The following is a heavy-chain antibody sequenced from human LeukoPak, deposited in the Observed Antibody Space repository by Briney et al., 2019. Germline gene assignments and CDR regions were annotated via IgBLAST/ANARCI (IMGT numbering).Heavy chain of an antibody. CDR3: ARVEVGMGFDY. V-gene: IGHV4-59*01. J-gene: IGHJ4*02. Sequence: SETLSLTCTVSGGSISSYYWSWIRQPPGKGLEWIGYIYYSGSTNYNPSLKSRVTISVDTSKNQFSLKLSSVTAADTAVYYCARVEVGMGFDYWGQGTLVTVSS. CDR1: GGSISSYY. D-gene: IGHD2-15*01. CDR2: IYYSGST.